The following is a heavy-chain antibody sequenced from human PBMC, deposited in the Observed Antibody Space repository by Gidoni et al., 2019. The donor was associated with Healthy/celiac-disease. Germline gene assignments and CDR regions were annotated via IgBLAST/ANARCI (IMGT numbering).Heavy chain of an antibody. V-gene: IGHV1-3*01. J-gene: IGHJ6*02. CDR1: GYTFTLYA. CDR3: ARDHNYYYGMDV. CDR2: INAVHGNT. Sequence: QVQLVQSGAEVTKPGASVTVSCKASGYTFTLYAMHWVRQAPGQMLVWIGWINAVHGNTKYSQKFPGRGTITRDTSESTAYMELSSLRSEDTAVYYCARDHNYYYGMDVWGQGTTVTVS.